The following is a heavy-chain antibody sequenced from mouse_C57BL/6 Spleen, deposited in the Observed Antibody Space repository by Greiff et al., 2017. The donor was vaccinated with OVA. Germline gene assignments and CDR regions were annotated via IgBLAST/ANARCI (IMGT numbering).Heavy chain of an antibody. CDR2: INPYNGGT. J-gene: IGHJ3*01. CDR1: GYTFTDYY. CDR3: ARGERGFAY. Sequence: VQLQQSGPVLVKPGASVKMSCKASGYTFTDYYMNWVKQSHGKSLEWIGVINPYNGGTSYNQKFKGKATLTVDKSSSTAYMELNSLTSEDSAVYYCARGERGFAYWGQGTLVTVSA. V-gene: IGHV1-19*01.